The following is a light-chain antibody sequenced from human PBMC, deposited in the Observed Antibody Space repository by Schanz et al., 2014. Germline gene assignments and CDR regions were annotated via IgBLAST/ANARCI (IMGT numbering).Light chain of an antibody. CDR1: QSVSSSY. V-gene: IGKV3-20*01. Sequence: EIVLTQSPGTLSLSPGERATLSCRASQSVSSSYLAWYQQKPGQAPRLLIYGASSRATGIPDRFSGSGSGTDFTLTISRLEPEDFAVYYCQQYDGSLLTFGGGTKVEI. CDR2: GAS. CDR3: QQYDGSLLT. J-gene: IGKJ4*01.